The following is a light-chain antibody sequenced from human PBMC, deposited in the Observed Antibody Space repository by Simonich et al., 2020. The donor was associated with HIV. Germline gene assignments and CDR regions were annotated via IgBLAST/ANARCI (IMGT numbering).Light chain of an antibody. J-gene: IGKJ4*01. CDR3: QQIYSTPLT. CDR1: QSIRIY. V-gene: IGKV1-39*01. CDR2: AAS. Sequence: DIQMTQSPSSLSASVGDRVTITCRASQSIRIYLNWYHQKPGKAPKLLSYAASSLQSGVPSRFSGSGSGTDFALTISSLQPEDFATYFCQQIYSTPLTCGGGTKLEIK.